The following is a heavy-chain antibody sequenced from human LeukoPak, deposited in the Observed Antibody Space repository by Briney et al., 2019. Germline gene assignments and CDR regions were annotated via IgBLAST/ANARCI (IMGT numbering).Heavy chain of an antibody. V-gene: IGHV3-23*01. Sequence: GGSLRLSCAASGFTFSDYAMTWVRQAPGKGLEWVSVIGVRGGSSYYADSAKGRFTISRDNSKSTLYSQMNGLRAEDTAVYFCAKDRADGGDSMIDYWGQGTLVSVSS. D-gene: IGHD2-21*01. CDR3: AKDRADGGDSMIDY. CDR1: GFTFSDYA. CDR2: IGVRGGSS. J-gene: IGHJ4*02.